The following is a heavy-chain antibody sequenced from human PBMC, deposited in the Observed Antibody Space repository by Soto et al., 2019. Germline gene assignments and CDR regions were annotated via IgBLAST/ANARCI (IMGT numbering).Heavy chain of an antibody. Sequence: EVQLVESGGGLVQPGGSLKLSCAASGFTFSGSAMHWVRQASGKGLEWVGRIRSKANSYATAYAASVKGRFTISRDDSKNTAYLHMNSLNSEDAAVYYCTSWQQLGDYYYGMDVWGQGTTVTVSS. CDR3: TSWQQLGDYYYGMDV. CDR1: GFTFSGSA. D-gene: IGHD6-13*01. CDR2: IRSKANSYAT. J-gene: IGHJ6*02. V-gene: IGHV3-73*01.